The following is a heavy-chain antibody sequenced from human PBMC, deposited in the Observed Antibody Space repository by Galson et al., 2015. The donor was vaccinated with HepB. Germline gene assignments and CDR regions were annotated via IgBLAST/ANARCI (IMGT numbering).Heavy chain of an antibody. CDR2: ISSSSSYI. Sequence: SLRLSCAASGFTFSSYSMNWVRQAPGKGLEWVSSISSSSSYIYYADSVKGRFTISRDNAKNSLYLQMNSLRAEDTAVYYCARDLQGYYDSSGYYSIPVSDYYGMDVWGQGTTVTVSS. CDR1: GFTFSSYS. J-gene: IGHJ6*02. D-gene: IGHD3-22*01. V-gene: IGHV3-21*01. CDR3: ARDLQGYYDSSGYYSIPVSDYYGMDV.